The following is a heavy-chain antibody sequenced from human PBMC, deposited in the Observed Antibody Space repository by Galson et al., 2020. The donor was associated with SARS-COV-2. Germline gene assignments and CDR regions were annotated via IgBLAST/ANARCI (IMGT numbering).Heavy chain of an antibody. D-gene: IGHD6-6*01. CDR2: IYRGGNT. CDR1: GLIVSSSY. J-gene: IGHJ6*02. Sequence: GGSLRLSCAASGLIVSSSYMSWVRQAPGKGLEWVSIIYRGGNTYYADSVKVRFTISRDNSKTTLYLQMNSLRPEDTAVYFCARRMTSSWGMDVWGQGTTVTVSS. CDR3: ARRMTSSWGMDV. V-gene: IGHV3-66*02.